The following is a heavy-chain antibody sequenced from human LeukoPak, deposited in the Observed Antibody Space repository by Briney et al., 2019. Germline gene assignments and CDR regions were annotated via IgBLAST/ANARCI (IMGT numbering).Heavy chain of an antibody. V-gene: IGHV6-1*01. Sequence: SQTLSLTCAISGDSVSSNSVTWNWIRQSPSRGLEWLGRTYYRSTWYNDYAVSVRGRITVNPDTSENRFSLHLNSVTPEDTAVYYCARRLTQYDCFDPWGQGILVTVSS. J-gene: IGHJ5*02. CDR3: ARRLTQYDCFDP. CDR1: GDSVSSNSVT. CDR2: TYYRSTWYN. D-gene: IGHD2-2*01.